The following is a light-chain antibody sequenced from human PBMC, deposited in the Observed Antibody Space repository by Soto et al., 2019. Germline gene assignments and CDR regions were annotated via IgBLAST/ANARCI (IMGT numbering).Light chain of an antibody. CDR3: SSYTSTTTVRFV. CDR2: DVS. Sequence: QSMLAQPASVSGSPGQSITISCTGTSSDIGDSNFVSWYQHHPGKAPKLLIYDVSDRPSRISSRFSGSKSANTASLTISGLQAEDEALYYCSSYTSTTTVRFVFGTGTKVTVL. V-gene: IGLV2-14*01. CDR1: SSDIGDSNF. J-gene: IGLJ1*01.